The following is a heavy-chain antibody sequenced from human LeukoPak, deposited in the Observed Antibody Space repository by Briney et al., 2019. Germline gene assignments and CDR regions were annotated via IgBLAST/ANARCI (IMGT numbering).Heavy chain of an antibody. CDR3: AKEIWPTVTTPGHTHFDY. CDR2: IRYDGRNK. Sequence: GGSLRLSCAASGFTFSTYGMHWVRQAPGKGLEWVAFIRYDGRNKYYADSVKGRFTISRDNSKNTLCLQMDSLRAEDTAVYYCAKEIWPTVTTPGHTHFDYWGQGTLVTVSS. V-gene: IGHV3-30*02. CDR1: GFTFSTYG. J-gene: IGHJ4*02. D-gene: IGHD4-17*01.